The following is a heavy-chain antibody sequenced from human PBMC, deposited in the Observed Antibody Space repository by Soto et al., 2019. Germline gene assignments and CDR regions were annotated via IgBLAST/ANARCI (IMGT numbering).Heavy chain of an antibody. CDR2: ISWNSDSS. CDR1: GFTFDDYA. J-gene: IGHJ4*02. V-gene: IGHV3-9*01. CDR3: AKATYIMVGGTHIDF. D-gene: IGHD1-26*01. Sequence: EVQLVESGGGLVQPGRSLRLSCVASGFTFDDYAMHWVRQAPGKGLEWVSGISWNSDSSGYADSVKGRFTISRDNAKNSLFLQMNSLRAEDTELYFCAKATYIMVGGTHIDFWGRGTLVTVSS.